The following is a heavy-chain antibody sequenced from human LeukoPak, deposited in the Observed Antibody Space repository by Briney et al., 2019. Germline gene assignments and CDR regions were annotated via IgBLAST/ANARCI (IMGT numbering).Heavy chain of an antibody. D-gene: IGHD1-26*01. J-gene: IGHJ4*02. CDR2: IYHSGST. V-gene: IGHV4-4*02. Sequence: SETLSLTCAVSGGSISSSNWWSWVRQPPGKGLEWIGEIYHSGSTNYNPSLKSRVTISVDTSKSQFSLKLSSVTAADTAVYYCARHTIGSYPFDYWGQGTLVTVSS. CDR3: ARHTIGSYPFDY. CDR1: GGSISSSNW.